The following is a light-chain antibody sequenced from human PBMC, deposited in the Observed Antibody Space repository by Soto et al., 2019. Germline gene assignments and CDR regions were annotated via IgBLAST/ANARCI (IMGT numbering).Light chain of an antibody. J-gene: IGKJ2*02. CDR1: QSVSIN. V-gene: IGKV3-15*01. Sequence: EIVMTQSPATLSVSPGERATLSCRASQSVSINLAWYQQKPGQAPRLLIYGASTRATGIPARFSGSGSGTEFTLTISSLLSEDFAVYYCQQYNNWHPWTFGQGTKLEIK. CDR3: QQYNNWHPWT. CDR2: GAS.